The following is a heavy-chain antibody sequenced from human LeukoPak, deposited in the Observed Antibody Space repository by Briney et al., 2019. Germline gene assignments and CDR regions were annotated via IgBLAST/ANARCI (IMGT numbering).Heavy chain of an antibody. V-gene: IGHV3-23*01. D-gene: IGHD3-10*01. Sequence: GGSLRLSCAASGFTFSSYAMSWVRQAPGKGLEWVSAISGSGGSTYYADSVKGRFTISRDNSKNTLYLQMNSLRAEDTAVYYCAKESKNPTAYYYGSGSYYGLPDYWGQGTLVTVSS. CDR1: GFTFSSYA. CDR3: AKESKNPTAYYYGSGSYYGLPDY. CDR2: ISGSGGST. J-gene: IGHJ4*02.